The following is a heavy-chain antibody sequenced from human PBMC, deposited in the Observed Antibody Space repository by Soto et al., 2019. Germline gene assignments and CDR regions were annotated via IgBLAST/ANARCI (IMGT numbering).Heavy chain of an antibody. CDR2: ISSRSSYM. J-gene: IGHJ6*02. CDR3: ARDHGDYYGMGV. CDR1: GFTFSSYN. Sequence: GGSLRLSCAASGFTFSSYNMNWVRQAPGKGLEWVSSISSRSSYMYYADSVKGRFTISRDNAKNSLYLQMNSLRAEDTAVYYCARDHGDYYGMGVWGQGTTVTVSS. V-gene: IGHV3-21*01.